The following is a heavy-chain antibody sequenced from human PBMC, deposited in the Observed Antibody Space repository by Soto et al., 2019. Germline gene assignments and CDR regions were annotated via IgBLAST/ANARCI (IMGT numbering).Heavy chain of an antibody. CDR1: GFTFSSYS. CDR2: INSSSSYI. Sequence: EVQLVESGGGLVKPGGSLRLSCVASGFTFSSYSMNWVSQATGKGLEWVSSINSSSSYIYYADSVKGRFTISRDNAKNSLYLQMNSLRAEDTAVYYCARDLWGCLEWFRHYYGMDVWGQGTTVTVSS. V-gene: IGHV3-21*01. CDR3: ARDLWGCLEWFRHYYGMDV. D-gene: IGHD3-3*01. J-gene: IGHJ6*02.